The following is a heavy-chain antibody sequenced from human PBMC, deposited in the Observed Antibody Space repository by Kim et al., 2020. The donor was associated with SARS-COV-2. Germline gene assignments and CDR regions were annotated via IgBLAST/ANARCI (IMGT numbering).Heavy chain of an antibody. J-gene: IGHJ3*02. D-gene: IGHD1-26*01. V-gene: IGHV1-69*01. Sequence: QKFQGRVTITADESTSTAYMELSSLRSEDTAVYYCARARGSYYSADAFDIWGQGTMVTVSS. CDR3: ARARGSYYSADAFDI.